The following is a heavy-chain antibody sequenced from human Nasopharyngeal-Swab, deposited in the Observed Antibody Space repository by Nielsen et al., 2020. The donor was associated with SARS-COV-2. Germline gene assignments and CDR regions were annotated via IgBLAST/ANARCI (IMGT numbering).Heavy chain of an antibody. CDR2: ISSSSSTI. Sequence: GESLKISCAASGFTFSSYSMNWVRQAPGKGLEWVSYISSSSSTIYYADSAKGRFTISRDNAKNSLYLQMNSLRAEDTAVYYCARVRGDYDSSGYYYHDGAFDIWGQGTMVTVSS. D-gene: IGHD3-22*01. CDR3: ARVRGDYDSSGYYYHDGAFDI. CDR1: GFTFSSYS. J-gene: IGHJ3*02. V-gene: IGHV3-48*04.